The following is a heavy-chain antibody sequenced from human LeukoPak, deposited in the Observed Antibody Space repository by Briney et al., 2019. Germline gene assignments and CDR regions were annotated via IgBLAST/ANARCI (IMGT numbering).Heavy chain of an antibody. Sequence: GGSLRLSCAASGFTFSSYAMHWVRQAPGKGLEWVAVISYDGSNKYYADSVKGRFTISRDNSKNTLYLQMNSLRAEDTAVYYCARDPWYYYDSSGYHYSYFDYWGQGTLVTVSS. CDR2: ISYDGSNK. CDR1: GFTFSSYA. J-gene: IGHJ4*02. CDR3: ARDPWYYYDSSGYHYSYFDY. D-gene: IGHD3-22*01. V-gene: IGHV3-30*04.